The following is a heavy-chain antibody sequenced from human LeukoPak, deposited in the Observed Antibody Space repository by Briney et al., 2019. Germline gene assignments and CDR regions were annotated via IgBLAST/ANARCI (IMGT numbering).Heavy chain of an antibody. D-gene: IGHD3-9*01. V-gene: IGHV3-30*03. J-gene: IGHJ4*02. CDR3: ARDGTYYDILTGYSHFDY. Sequence: GRSLRLSCAASGFTFSSYGMHWVRQAPGKGLEWVAVISYDGSNKYYADSVKGRFTISRDNSKNTLYLQMNSLRAEDTAVYYCARDGTYYDILTGYSHFDYWGQGTLVTVSS. CDR2: ISYDGSNK. CDR1: GFTFSSYG.